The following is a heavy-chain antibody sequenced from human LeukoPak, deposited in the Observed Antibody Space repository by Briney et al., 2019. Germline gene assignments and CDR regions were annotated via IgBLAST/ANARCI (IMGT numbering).Heavy chain of an antibody. D-gene: IGHD6-13*01. J-gene: IGHJ6*03. CDR2: IYHSGST. V-gene: IGHV4-38-2*02. CDR3: ARGLRSWSWITYYYYMDV. Sequence: PSETLSLTCTVSGYSISSGYYWGWIRQPPGKGLEWIGSIYHSGSTYYNPSLKSRVTISVDTSKNQFSLKLSSVTAADTAVYYCARGLRSWSWITYYYYMDVWGKGTTVTVSS. CDR1: GYSISSGYY.